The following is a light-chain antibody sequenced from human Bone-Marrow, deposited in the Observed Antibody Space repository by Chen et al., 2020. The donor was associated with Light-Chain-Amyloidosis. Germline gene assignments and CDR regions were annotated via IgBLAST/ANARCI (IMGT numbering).Light chain of an antibody. CDR2: EDD. CDR3: QAYHGSGQGV. V-gene: IGLV6-57*01. Sequence: NFMLTQPHSVSESPGKTVIISCTRSSGSIATNYVQWYQQRPGSSPTTVIYEDDQRPSGVPDRFSGSIDGASTSAALTSSGLKTEDEADCDCQAYHGSGQGVVGGGTKLTVL. J-gene: IGLJ3*02. CDR1: SGSIATNY.